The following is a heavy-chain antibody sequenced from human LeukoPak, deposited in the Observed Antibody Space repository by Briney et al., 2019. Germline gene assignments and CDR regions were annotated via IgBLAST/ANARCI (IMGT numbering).Heavy chain of an antibody. J-gene: IGHJ4*02. CDR2: ISSSGSTI. CDR3: ARVHSSYLVLGRIDY. CDR1: GFTFSSYE. D-gene: IGHD3-3*02. Sequence: PGGSLRLSCAASGFTFSSYEMNWVRQAPGKGLEWVSYISSSGSTIYYADSVKGRFTISRDNAKNSLYLQMNSLRAEDTAVYYCARVHSSYLVLGRIDYWGQGTLVTVSS. V-gene: IGHV3-48*03.